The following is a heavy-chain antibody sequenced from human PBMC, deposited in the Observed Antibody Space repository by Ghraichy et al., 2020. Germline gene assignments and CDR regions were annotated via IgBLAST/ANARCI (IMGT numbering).Heavy chain of an antibody. J-gene: IGHJ4*02. CDR2: ISAYNGNT. Sequence: ASVKVSCKASGYTFTSYGISWVRQAPGQGLEWMGWISAYNGNTNYAQKLQGRVTMTTDTSTSTAYMELRSLRSDDTAVYYCARDHYYDSSGYYNPFDYWGQGTLVTVSS. D-gene: IGHD3-22*01. V-gene: IGHV1-18*04. CDR3: ARDHYYDSSGYYNPFDY. CDR1: GYTFTSYG.